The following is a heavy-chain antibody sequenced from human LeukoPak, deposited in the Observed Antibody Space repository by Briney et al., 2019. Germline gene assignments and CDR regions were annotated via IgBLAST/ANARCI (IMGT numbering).Heavy chain of an antibody. CDR2: INPNSGGT. J-gene: IGHJ3*02. Sequence: ASVKVSCKASGYTFTGYYMHWVRQAPGQGLEWMGWINPNSGGTNYAQKFQGRVTMTRDTSISTAYMELSRLRSDDTAVYYCARDAYDYVWGSYRFHDAFDIWGQGTMVTVSS. V-gene: IGHV1-2*02. CDR3: ARDAYDYVWGSYRFHDAFDI. CDR1: GYTFTGYY. D-gene: IGHD3-16*02.